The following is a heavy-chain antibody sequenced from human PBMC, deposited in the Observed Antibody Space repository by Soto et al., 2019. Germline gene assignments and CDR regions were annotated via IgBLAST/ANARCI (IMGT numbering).Heavy chain of an antibody. Sequence: EVQLVESGGGLVKPGGSLRLSCTASGFTFSSYAMNWVRQAPGKGLEWVSSISSGSSYIYYADSLKGRFTISRDNTKNSLYLQMNNLRTEDTALYYCARGLTSTNCPDYWGQGTLVTVSS. CDR1: GFTFSSYA. V-gene: IGHV3-21*01. CDR3: ARGLTSTNCPDY. J-gene: IGHJ4*02. CDR2: ISSGSSYI. D-gene: IGHD2-2*01.